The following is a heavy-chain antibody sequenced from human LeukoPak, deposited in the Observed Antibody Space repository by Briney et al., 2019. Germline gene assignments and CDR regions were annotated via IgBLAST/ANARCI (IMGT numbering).Heavy chain of an antibody. J-gene: IGHJ4*02. CDR3: AIPPGYCGNDCSFDH. Sequence: GESLKISCEGSGYSFSNSWIAWVGQMPGKGLEWMGIIYPGDYETRYSPSFQGLVTISVDKSVSTAYLQWSSLKASDTAMYYCAIPPGYCGNDCSFDHWGQGTLVTVSS. D-gene: IGHD2-21*02. CDR1: GYSFSNSW. V-gene: IGHV5-51*01. CDR2: IYPGDYET.